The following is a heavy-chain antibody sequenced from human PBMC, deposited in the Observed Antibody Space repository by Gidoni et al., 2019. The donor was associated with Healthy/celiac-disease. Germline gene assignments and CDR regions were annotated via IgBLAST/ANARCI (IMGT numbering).Heavy chain of an antibody. J-gene: IGHJ4*02. V-gene: IGHV3-30-3*01. D-gene: IGHD1-1*01. CDR3: ARGATGNIDY. CDR1: GFTFISYA. Sequence: QVQLVDSGGGVVQPGRSLRLSCAASGFTFISYARHWVGQAPGKGLEWVEVIAYDGSNKYYADAVKGRFNISRDNSKNTLYLQMNSLRAEDTAVYYCARGATGNIDYWGQGTLVTVSS. CDR2: IAYDGSNK.